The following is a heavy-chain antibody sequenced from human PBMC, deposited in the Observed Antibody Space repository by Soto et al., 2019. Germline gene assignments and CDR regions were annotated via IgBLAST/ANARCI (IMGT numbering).Heavy chain of an antibody. V-gene: IGHV4-30-2*01. CDR1: GGSISSGGYS. CDR3: AAGGGLPRYY. J-gene: IGHJ4*01. Sequence: TLSLTCAVSGGSISSGGYSWSWIRQPPGKGLEWIGYIYHSGSTYYNPSLKSRVTISVDRSKNQFSLKLSSVTAADTAVYYCAAGGGLPRYYWGPGTLVTVSS. D-gene: IGHD5-12*01. CDR2: IYHSGST.